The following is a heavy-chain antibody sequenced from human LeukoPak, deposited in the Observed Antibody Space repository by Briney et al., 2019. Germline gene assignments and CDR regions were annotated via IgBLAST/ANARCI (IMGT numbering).Heavy chain of an antibody. V-gene: IGHV4-34*01. CDR1: GGSFSGYY. Sequence: PSETLSLTCAVYGGSFSGYYWSWIRQPPGKGLEWIGEINHSGSTNYNPSLKSRVTISVGTSKNQFSLKLSSVTAADTAVYYCARGGDSSGWEVDYWGQGTLVTVSS. CDR2: INHSGST. D-gene: IGHD6-19*01. CDR3: ARGGDSSGWEVDY. J-gene: IGHJ4*02.